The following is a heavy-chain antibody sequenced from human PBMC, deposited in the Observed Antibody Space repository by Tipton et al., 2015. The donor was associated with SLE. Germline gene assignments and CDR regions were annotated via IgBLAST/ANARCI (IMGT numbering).Heavy chain of an antibody. V-gene: IGHV4-31*03. D-gene: IGHD6-19*01. J-gene: IGHJ4*02. CDR1: SGSVSSGAYY. CDR3: ARRAVAGYFDS. CDR2: VFSSGTT. Sequence: TLSLTCTVSSGSVSSGAYYWSWIRQHPGKGLEWIGYVFSSGTTCYNPSLQGRLSMSLDTSKNQLSLQLSSVTSADTAVYYCARRAVAGYFDSWGQGTLVTVSS.